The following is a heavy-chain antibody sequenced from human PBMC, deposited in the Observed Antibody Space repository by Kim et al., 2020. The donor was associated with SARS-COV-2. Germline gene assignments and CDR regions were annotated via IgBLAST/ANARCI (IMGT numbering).Heavy chain of an antibody. V-gene: IGHV3-7*01. CDR2: INGDGSER. CDR3: ARISTSAGGAFDI. CDR1: GFTFSNYNYW. D-gene: IGHD3-10*01. J-gene: IGHJ3*02. Sequence: GGSLRLSCAASGFTFSNYNYWMSWVRQVPGKGLEWVANINGDGSERYYVDSLRGRFTISRDNAKNSLYLQMNSLRAEDTAVYYCARISTSAGGAFDIWGQGTMVTVSS.